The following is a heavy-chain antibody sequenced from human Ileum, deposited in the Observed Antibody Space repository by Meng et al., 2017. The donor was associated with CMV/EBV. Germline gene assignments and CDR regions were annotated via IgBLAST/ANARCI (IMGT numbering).Heavy chain of an antibody. J-gene: IGHJ4*02. CDR2: ISYDGSNK. CDR3: AVDWHTIHDY. D-gene: IGHD3-3*01. V-gene: IGHV3-30-3*01. CDR1: GFTFSSYA. Sequence: GGSLRLSCAASGFTFSSYAMHWVRQAPGKGLEWVAVISYDGSNKYYADSVKGRFTISRDNSKNTLYLQMNSLRAEDTAVYYCAVDWHTIHDYWGQGTLVTVSS.